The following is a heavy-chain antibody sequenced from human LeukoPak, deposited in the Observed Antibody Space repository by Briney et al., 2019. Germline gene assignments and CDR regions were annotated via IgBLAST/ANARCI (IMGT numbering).Heavy chain of an antibody. V-gene: IGHV5-51*01. CDR1: GYTFTSYW. J-gene: IGHJ5*02. Sequence: KFGESLQISCQGSGYTFTSYWIGWVRQVPGKGLEWMGIIYPGDSDTRYSSSFQGQFTISPAQSISTAYLQWSSLKASDTAMYYCATLGYCSSTSCYSGWFDPWGQGTLVTVSS. CDR3: ATLGYCSSTSCYSGWFDP. D-gene: IGHD2-2*01. CDR2: IYPGDSDT.